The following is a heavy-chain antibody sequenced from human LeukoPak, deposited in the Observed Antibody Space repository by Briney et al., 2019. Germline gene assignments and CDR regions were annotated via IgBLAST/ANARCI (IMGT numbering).Heavy chain of an antibody. Sequence: SETLSLTCTVSGGSISSYYWSWIRQPAGKGLEWIGRIYTSGSTNYNPSLKSRVTMSVDTSKNQFSLKLSSVTAADTAVYYCARDEDYYDSSGYYYRYFDYWGQGTLVTVSS. CDR3: ARDEDYYDSSGYYYRYFDY. D-gene: IGHD3-22*01. J-gene: IGHJ4*02. CDR2: IYTSGST. CDR1: GGSISSYY. V-gene: IGHV4-4*07.